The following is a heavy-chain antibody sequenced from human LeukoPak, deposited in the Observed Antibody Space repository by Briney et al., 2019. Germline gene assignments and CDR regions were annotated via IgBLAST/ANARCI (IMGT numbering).Heavy chain of an antibody. CDR2: ISGSGGST. CDR3: ARGSTGGYSGYDATRKNFDY. D-gene: IGHD5-12*01. V-gene: IGHV3-23*01. CDR1: GFTFSSYA. Sequence: GGSLRLSCAASGFTFSSYAMSWVRQAPGKGLECVSAISGSGGSTYYTDSVKGRFTISRDNAKNSLYLQMNSLRAEDTALYYCARGSTGGYSGYDATRKNFDYWGQGTLVTVSS. J-gene: IGHJ4*02.